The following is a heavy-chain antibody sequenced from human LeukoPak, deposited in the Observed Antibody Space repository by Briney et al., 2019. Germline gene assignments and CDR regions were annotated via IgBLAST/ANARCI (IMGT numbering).Heavy chain of an antibody. CDR3: ARDLGDYVSYGMDV. D-gene: IGHD4-17*01. J-gene: IGHJ6*02. V-gene: IGHV3-33*01. Sequence: QTGGSLRLSCAASGFTFSSYVVHWVRQAPGKGLEWVAVIWYDGTNKYYADSVKGRFTISRDNSKNTLHLQMNSLRAEDTAVYYCARDLGDYVSYGMDVWGQGTTVTVSS. CDR1: GFTFSSYV. CDR2: IWYDGTNK.